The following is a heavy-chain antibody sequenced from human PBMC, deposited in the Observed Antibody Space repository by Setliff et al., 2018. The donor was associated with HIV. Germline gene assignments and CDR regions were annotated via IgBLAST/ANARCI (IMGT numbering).Heavy chain of an antibody. CDR2: IYHSGST. CDR3: ARSPGVATITIFDY. J-gene: IGHJ4*02. D-gene: IGHD5-12*01. CDR1: GYSISSGYY. Sequence: SETLSLTCAVSGYSISSGYYWGWIRQPPGKGLEWIGSIYHSGSTNYNPSLKSRVTISVDTSKNQVSLKLSSVTAADTAVYYCARSPGVATITIFDYWGQGTLVTVSS. V-gene: IGHV4-38-2*01.